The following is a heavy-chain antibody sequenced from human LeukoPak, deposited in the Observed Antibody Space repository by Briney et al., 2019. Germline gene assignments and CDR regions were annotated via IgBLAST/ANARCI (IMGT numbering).Heavy chain of an antibody. Sequence: GGSLRLSCAVSGFTFSSYALSWVRRAPGKGLEWISAIRGSGDDTYYADSVEGRFTISRDNSKNTLYLQMYNLRGEDTAVYHCAKAHDDWNYVYFRHWGQGTPVTVSS. CDR1: GFTFSSYA. V-gene: IGHV3-23*01. CDR2: IRGSGDDT. D-gene: IGHD1-7*01. J-gene: IGHJ1*01. CDR3: AKAHDDWNYVYFRH.